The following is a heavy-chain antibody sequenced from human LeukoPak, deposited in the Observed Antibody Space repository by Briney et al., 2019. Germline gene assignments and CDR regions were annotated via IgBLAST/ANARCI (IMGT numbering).Heavy chain of an antibody. J-gene: IGHJ5*02. CDR1: GYTFSSYW. CDR2: IYPGDSDT. Sequence: GESLKISCKGSGYTFSSYWIGWVSQTPGKGLEWMGIIYPGDSDTRYSPTFQGQVTISADKSISTAYLQWGSLKASDTAMYSCARVVSLSVVTSLLESWGQGTLVTVSS. D-gene: IGHD4-23*01. V-gene: IGHV5-51*01. CDR3: ARVVSLSVVTSLLES.